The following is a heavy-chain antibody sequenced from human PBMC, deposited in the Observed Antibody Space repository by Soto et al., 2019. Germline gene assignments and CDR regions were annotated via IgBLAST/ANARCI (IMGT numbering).Heavy chain of an antibody. V-gene: IGHV3-9*01. CDR3: VKDRGASVAGTMVALDH. CDR2: ISWNSGAI. Sequence: EVQVVESGGGLVQPGRSLRLSCAVSGFTFDDYAMHWVRQAPGEGLEYVSGISWNSGAIGYADSVKGRFTISRDNAKNSLFLLMNSLRAEDTALYYCVKDRGASVAGTMVALDHWGQGTLVIVSS. D-gene: IGHD6-19*01. CDR1: GFTFDDYA. J-gene: IGHJ4*02.